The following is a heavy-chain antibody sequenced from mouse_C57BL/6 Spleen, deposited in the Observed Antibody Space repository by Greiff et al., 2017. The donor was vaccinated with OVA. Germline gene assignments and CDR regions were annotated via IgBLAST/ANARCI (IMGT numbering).Heavy chain of an antibody. CDR3: AKQDYDPMDY. CDR1: GFSLTSYG. V-gene: IGHV2-4*01. J-gene: IGHJ4*01. Sequence: VQLVESGPGLVQPSQSLSITCTVSGFSLTSYGVHWVRQPPGKGLEWLGVIWSGGSTDYNAAFISRLSISKDNSKSQVFFKMNSLQADDTAIYYCAKQDYDPMDYWGQGTSVTVSS. CDR2: IWSGGST.